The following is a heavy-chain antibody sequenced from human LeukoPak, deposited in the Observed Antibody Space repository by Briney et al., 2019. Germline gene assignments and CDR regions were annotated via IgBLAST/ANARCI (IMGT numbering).Heavy chain of an antibody. V-gene: IGHV4-59*12. CDR1: GGSFSGYY. Sequence: SETLSLTCAVYGGSFSGYYWTWIRQPPGKGLEWIGYMYYNGNTNYNPSLKSRVTISVDPSKNQFSLKLSSVTAADTAVYYCARVNGAAVDIWGQGTMVTVSS. D-gene: IGHD2-8*01. CDR2: MYYNGNT. CDR3: ARVNGAAVDI. J-gene: IGHJ3*02.